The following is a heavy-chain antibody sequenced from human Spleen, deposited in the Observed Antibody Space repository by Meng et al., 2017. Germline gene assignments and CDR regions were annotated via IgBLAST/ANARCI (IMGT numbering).Heavy chain of an antibody. V-gene: IGHV4-34*01. Sequence: VPISPWGVDLLKPLETLFRTCAVYGGSFSGYYWSWIRQPPGKGLEWIGEINHSGSTNYNPSLKSRVTISVDTSKNQFSLKLSSVTAADTAVYYCARFSVVVVAATGSYFDYWGQGTLVTASS. CDR2: INHSGST. D-gene: IGHD2-15*01. CDR3: ARFSVVVVAATGSYFDY. J-gene: IGHJ4*02. CDR1: GGSFSGYY.